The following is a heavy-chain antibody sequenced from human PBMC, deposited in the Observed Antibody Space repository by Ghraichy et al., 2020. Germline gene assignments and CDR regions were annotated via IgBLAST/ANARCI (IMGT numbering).Heavy chain of an antibody. V-gene: IGHV3-23*01. CDR3: AKDGNSYGSLNFDY. Sequence: GGSLRLSCAASGFTFSSYAMTWVRQAPGKGLEWVSGVSGSGGRTYYADSVKGRFTVSRDNSKNTLYLQMNSLRAEDTAVYYCAKDGNSYGSLNFDYWGQGTLVTVSS. CDR1: GFTFSSYA. CDR2: VSGSGGRT. J-gene: IGHJ4*02. D-gene: IGHD5-18*01.